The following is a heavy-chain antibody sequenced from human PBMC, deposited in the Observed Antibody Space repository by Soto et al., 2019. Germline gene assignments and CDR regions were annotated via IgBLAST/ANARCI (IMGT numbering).Heavy chain of an antibody. J-gene: IGHJ4*02. CDR1: GGTFNIYT. Sequence: QVQLVQSGAEVKKPGSSVKVSCKASGGTFNIYTISCVRQAPGQGLEWMGRIIPILGIANYAQKFQGRVTITADKSTSTAYMELSSLRSEDTAVYYCASEYGGNSAWGQGTLVTVSS. D-gene: IGHD4-17*01. CDR2: IIPILGIA. CDR3: ASEYGGNSA. V-gene: IGHV1-69*02.